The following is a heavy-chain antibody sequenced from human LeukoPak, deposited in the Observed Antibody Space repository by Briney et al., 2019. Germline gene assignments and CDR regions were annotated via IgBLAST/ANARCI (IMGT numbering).Heavy chain of an antibody. Sequence: PGGSLRLSCAASGFTFSSYSMNWVRQAPGKGLEWVSYISSSSSTTYYADSVKGRFTISGDNSRNTLFLQMNSLRAEDTAVYYCAHGAMYQLDYWGQGTLVTVSS. CDR2: ISSSSSTT. CDR1: GFTFSSYS. V-gene: IGHV3-48*01. D-gene: IGHD2-2*01. CDR3: AHGAMYQLDY. J-gene: IGHJ4*02.